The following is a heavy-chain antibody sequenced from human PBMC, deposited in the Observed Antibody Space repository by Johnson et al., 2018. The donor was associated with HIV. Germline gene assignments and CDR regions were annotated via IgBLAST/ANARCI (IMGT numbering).Heavy chain of an antibody. V-gene: IGHV3-7*01. CDR1: GFTFSSYG. CDR3: ARDGAADNAFDI. Sequence: VQLVESGGGVVQPGGSLRLSCAASGFTFSSYGMHWVRQAPGKGLEWVANIKQDGSEKYYVDSVKGRFTISRDNSKNTLYLQMNSLRAEDTAVYYCARDGAADNAFDIWGQGTMVTVSS. D-gene: IGHD3-16*01. CDR2: IKQDGSEK. J-gene: IGHJ3*02.